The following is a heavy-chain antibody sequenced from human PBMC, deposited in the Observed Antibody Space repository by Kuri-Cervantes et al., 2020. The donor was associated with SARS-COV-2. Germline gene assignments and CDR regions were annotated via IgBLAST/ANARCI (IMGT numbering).Heavy chain of an antibody. CDR1: GGSISSQSYY. V-gene: IGHV4-39*07. CDR2: IYHSGST. Sequence: ESLKISCTVSGGSISSQSYYWGWIRQPPGKGLEWIGSIYHSGSTYYNPSLKSRVTISVDTSKNQFSLKLSSVTAADTAVYYCARLSSIAAPTDYWGQGTLVTVSS. J-gene: IGHJ4*02. D-gene: IGHD6-6*01. CDR3: ARLSSIAAPTDY.